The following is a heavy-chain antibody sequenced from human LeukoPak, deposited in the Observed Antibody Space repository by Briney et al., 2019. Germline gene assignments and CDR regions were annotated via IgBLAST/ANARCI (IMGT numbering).Heavy chain of an antibody. CDR1: GFTFSSYA. J-gene: IGHJ4*02. Sequence: GGSLRLSCAASGFTFSSYAMNWVRQAPGKGLEWVSYISSSGSTIYYADSVKGRFTISRDNAKNSLYLQMNSLTAEDTAVYYCARGRGGLWFGEFGDWGQGILVTVSS. CDR2: ISSSGSTI. D-gene: IGHD3-10*01. V-gene: IGHV3-48*03. CDR3: ARGRGGLWFGEFGD.